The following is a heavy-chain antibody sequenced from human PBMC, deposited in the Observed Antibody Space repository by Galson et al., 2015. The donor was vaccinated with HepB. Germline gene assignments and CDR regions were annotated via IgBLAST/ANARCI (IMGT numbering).Heavy chain of an antibody. V-gene: IGHV5-10-1*01. D-gene: IGHD2-2*01. CDR1: GYSFTSYW. J-gene: IGHJ5*02. CDR2: IDPSDSYT. CDR3: ARLPHLVVPAANLWFDP. Sequence: QSGAEVKKPGESLRISCKGSGYSFTSYWISWVRQMPGKGLEWMGRIDPSDSYTNYSPSFQGHVTISADKSISTAYLQWSSLKASDTAMYYCARLPHLVVPAANLWFDPWGQGTLVTVSS.